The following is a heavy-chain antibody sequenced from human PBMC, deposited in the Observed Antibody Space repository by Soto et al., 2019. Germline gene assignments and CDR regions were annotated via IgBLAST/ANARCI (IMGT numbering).Heavy chain of an antibody. CDR3: AIHPTASSGMDY. CDR2: IYYTGST. D-gene: IGHD3-10*01. CDR1: GGSISTYY. Sequence: PSETLSLTCTVSGGSISTYYCSWIPQPPGKGLEWIGYIYYTGSTNYNPSLKSRVTISVDTSKNQFSLKLSSVTAADTAVYYRAIHPTASSGMDYWGQGALVTISA. J-gene: IGHJ4*02. V-gene: IGHV4-59*01.